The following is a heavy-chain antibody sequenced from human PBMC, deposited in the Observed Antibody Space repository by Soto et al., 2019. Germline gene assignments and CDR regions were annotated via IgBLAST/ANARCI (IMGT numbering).Heavy chain of an antibody. CDR2: INPNSGGT. D-gene: IGHD3-9*01. J-gene: IGHJ6*03. CDR1: GYTFTGYY. V-gene: IGHV1-2*04. CDR3: ARSYYDILTGSPYYMDV. Sequence: ASVKVSCKASGYTFTGYYMHWVRQAPGQGLEWMGWINPNSGGTNYAQKFQGWVTMTRDTSISTAYTELSRLRSDDTAVYYCARSYYDILTGSPYYMDVWGKGTTVTVSS.